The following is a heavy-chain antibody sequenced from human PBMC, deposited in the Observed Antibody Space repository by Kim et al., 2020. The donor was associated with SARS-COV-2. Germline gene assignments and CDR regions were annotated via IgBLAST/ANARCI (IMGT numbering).Heavy chain of an antibody. J-gene: IGHJ4*02. D-gene: IGHD3-10*01. CDR2: ISYDGSNK. CDR3: ARDPRTYYYGSGNDY. Sequence: GGSLRLSCAASGFTFSSYAMHWVRQAPGKGLEWVAVISYDGSNKYYADSVKGRFTISRDNSKNTLYLQMNSLRAEDTAVYYCARDPRTYYYGSGNDYWGQGTLVTVSS. CDR1: GFTFSSYA. V-gene: IGHV3-30*04.